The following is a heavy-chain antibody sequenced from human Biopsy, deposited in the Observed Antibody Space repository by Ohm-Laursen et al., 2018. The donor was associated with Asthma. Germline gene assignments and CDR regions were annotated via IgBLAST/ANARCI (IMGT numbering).Heavy chain of an antibody. CDR3: ARGDSSGWSHYYFDY. CDR2: IYSGRTS. V-gene: IGHV3-53*01. D-gene: IGHD6-19*01. CDR1: GFAVSRDH. J-gene: IGHJ4*02. Sequence: SLRLSCAASGFAVSRDHMFWVRQAPGKGLEWVPVIYSGRTSHTADSVRGRFTISRDYSKNTLYLQMHSLRAEDTAVYYCARGDSSGWSHYYFDYWGQGTLVTVSS.